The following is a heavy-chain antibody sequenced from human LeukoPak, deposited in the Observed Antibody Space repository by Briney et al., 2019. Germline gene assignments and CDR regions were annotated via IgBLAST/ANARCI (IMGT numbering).Heavy chain of an antibody. Sequence: GGSLRLSCAASGFTFSSYAMSWVRQAPGKGLEWVSAISGSGGSTYYADCVKGRFTISRDNSKDTLYLQMNSLRAEDTAVYYCAKTDGDYPDNWFDPWGQGTLVTVSS. V-gene: IGHV3-23*01. CDR1: GFTFSSYA. D-gene: IGHD4-17*01. CDR3: AKTDGDYPDNWFDP. CDR2: ISGSGGST. J-gene: IGHJ5*02.